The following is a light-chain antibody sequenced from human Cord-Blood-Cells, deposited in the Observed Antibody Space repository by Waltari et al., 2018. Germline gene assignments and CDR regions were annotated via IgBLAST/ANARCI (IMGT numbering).Light chain of an antibody. CDR3: QQSYSTPGIGT. CDR1: QSSSSY. J-gene: IGKJ1*01. V-gene: IGKV1-39*01. CDR2: AAS. Sequence: DIQMTQSPSSLSASVGDRVTITCRASQSSSSYLHWYQPKPGKAPKLLIYAASSLQSGVPSGFIGGGSWTDVTLTISSLQPEDFASYYCQQSYSTPGIGTFGQGTKVKIK.